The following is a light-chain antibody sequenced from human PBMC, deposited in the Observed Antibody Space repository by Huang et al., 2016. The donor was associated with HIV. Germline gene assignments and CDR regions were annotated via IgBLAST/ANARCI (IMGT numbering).Light chain of an antibody. CDR3: LQHNTYPWM. CDR2: GTS. V-gene: IGKV1-17*03. Sequence: DIQMTQTPSAMSASVGDRVTITCRASQDVANSLAWFQQKAGKVPRPLIYGTSTLRSGVPSRFSASGSGTEFTLTIRSLQPEDFATYYCLQHNTYPWMFGQGTKVEVK. CDR1: QDVANS. J-gene: IGKJ1*01.